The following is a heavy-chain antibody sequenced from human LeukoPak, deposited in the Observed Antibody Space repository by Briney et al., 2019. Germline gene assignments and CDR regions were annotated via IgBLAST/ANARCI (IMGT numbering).Heavy chain of an antibody. CDR1: GGSISSGSYY. Sequence: PSQTLSLTCTVSGGSISSGSYYWSWIRQPAGKGLEWIGRIYTSGSTNYNPSLKGRVTISVDTSKNQFSLKLSSVTAADTAVYYCARAGAYSYGSEYYFDYWGQGTLVTVSS. J-gene: IGHJ4*02. D-gene: IGHD5-18*01. CDR2: IYTSGST. V-gene: IGHV4-61*02. CDR3: ARAGAYSYGSEYYFDY.